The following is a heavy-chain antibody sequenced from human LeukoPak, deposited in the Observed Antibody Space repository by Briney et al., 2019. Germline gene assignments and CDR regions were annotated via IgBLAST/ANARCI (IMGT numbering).Heavy chain of an antibody. CDR2: IYYSGST. D-gene: IGHD3-22*01. CDR1: GGSISSSSYY. Sequence: PSETLSLTCTVSGGSISSSSYYWGWIRQPPGKGLEWIGSIYYSGSTYYNPSLKSRVTISVDTSKNQFSLKLSSVTAADTAVYYCARDSSGSSNWFDPWGQGTPVTVSS. J-gene: IGHJ5*02. CDR3: ARDSSGSSNWFDP. V-gene: IGHV4-39*02.